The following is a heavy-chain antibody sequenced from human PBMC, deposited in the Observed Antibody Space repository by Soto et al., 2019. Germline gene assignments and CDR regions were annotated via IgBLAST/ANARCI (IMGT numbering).Heavy chain of an antibody. CDR1: GYTFTTYG. J-gene: IGHJ4*02. CDR3: ARAPVTGTYFDF. V-gene: IGHV1-18*01. CDR2: INGYNGNT. Sequence: QVQLVQSGAEVKKPGASVKVSCKASGYTFTTYGISWVRQAPGQGLEWMGWINGYNGNTTYAQKLQGKVTMTTDPSTSTAYMALRSLRSDDTAVYYCARAPVTGTYFDFWCQGPLVTVSS. D-gene: IGHD6-19*01.